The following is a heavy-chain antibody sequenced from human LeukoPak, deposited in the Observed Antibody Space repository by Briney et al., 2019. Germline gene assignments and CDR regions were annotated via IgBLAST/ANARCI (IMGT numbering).Heavy chain of an antibody. D-gene: IGHD2-2*01. J-gene: IGHJ4*02. CDR2: ISGYNGST. V-gene: IGHV1-18*01. Sequence: ASVKVSCKASGYTFISFGFSWVRQAPGQGLEWMVWISGYNGSTKYAQNLQGRVTMTTDTSTSTAYMELRSLRSDDTAIYYCVRDCSTPCSIFSDYWGQGTLVTVSS. CDR3: VRDCSTPCSIFSDY. CDR1: GYTFISFG.